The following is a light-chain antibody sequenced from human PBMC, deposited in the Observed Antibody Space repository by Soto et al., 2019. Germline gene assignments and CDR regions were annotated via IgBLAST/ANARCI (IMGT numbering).Light chain of an antibody. CDR3: QQYNRFSQFA. J-gene: IGKJ3*01. V-gene: IGKV1-5*03. Sequence: DIQMTQSPSTLSASVGDSVTITCRASQTITTWLAWYQHRPGKTPKLLISQASRLETGVPSRFSGSGSGTEFTLTISSLQPDDFATYYCQQYNRFSQFAFGPGTKVEIK. CDR2: QAS. CDR1: QTITTW.